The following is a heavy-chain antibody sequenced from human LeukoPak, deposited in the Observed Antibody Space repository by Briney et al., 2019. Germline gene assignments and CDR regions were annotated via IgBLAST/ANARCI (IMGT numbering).Heavy chain of an antibody. J-gene: IGHJ4*02. V-gene: IGHV3-7*01. Sequence: GGSLRLSCAASGFAFGDYWMTWVRQAPGKGLECVANIKKDGSEKYYVASVRGRFTISRDNAKNSLYLQMNSLRAEDTAVYYCASELPSSSWYDYWGQGTLVTVSS. CDR2: IKKDGSEK. CDR1: GFAFGDYW. D-gene: IGHD6-13*01. CDR3: ASELPSSSWYDY.